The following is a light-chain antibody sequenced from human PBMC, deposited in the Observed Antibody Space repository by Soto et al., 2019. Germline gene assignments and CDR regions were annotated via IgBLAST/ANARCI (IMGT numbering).Light chain of an antibody. J-gene: IGKJ1*01. V-gene: IGKV3-15*01. CDR1: QSISSN. CDR2: GAS. Sequence: EIVMTQSPATLSVSPGERATLSCRASQSISSNLAWYQQKPGQAPRLLIYGASTRATGIPARFSGSGSGTEFTLTINSLQSEDFAVYFCQQYTNWPPWTFGQVTKV. CDR3: QQYTNWPPWT.